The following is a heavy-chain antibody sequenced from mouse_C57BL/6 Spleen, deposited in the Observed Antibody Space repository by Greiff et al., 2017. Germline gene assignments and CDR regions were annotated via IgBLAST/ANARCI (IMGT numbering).Heavy chain of an antibody. D-gene: IGHD2-2*01. CDR3: ARSDGYVGYFDY. CDR2: INPTYGTT. CDR1: GYSFTDYN. Sequence: EVQVVESGPELVKPGASVKISCKASGYSFTDYNMNWVKQSNGKSLEWIGVINPTYGTTSYNQKFKGKATLTVDQSSSTAYMQLNSLTSEDSAVYYCARSDGYVGYFDYWGQGTTLTVSS. V-gene: IGHV1-39*01. J-gene: IGHJ2*01.